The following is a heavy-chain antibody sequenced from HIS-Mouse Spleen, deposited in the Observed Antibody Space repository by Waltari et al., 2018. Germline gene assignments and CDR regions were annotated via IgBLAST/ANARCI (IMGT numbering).Heavy chain of an antibody. CDR3: ARLGVFDY. V-gene: IGHV1-2*02. CDR2: INPNSGGT. D-gene: IGHD2-8*01. J-gene: IGHJ4*02. CDR1: GYTFTGYY. Sequence: QVQLVQSGAEVKKPGASVKVSCKASGYTFTGYYMHWVRQAPGQGLEWMGWINPNSGGTNHALKFQGRVTMTRDTSISTAYMELSRLRSDDTAVYYCARLGVFDYWGQGTLVTVSS.